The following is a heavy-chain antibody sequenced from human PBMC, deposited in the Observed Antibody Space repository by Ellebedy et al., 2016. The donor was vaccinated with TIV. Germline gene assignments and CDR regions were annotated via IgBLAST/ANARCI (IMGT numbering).Heavy chain of an antibody. J-gene: IGHJ4*02. V-gene: IGHV1-69*13. Sequence: AASVKVSCKASGGTFSGYAISWVRQAPGRGFEWMGGSIPIFGTPNYAQKFQGRVTFTADESTTTAYMELSSLRSEDTALYYCAKEGDWYYFDTWGQGTLVTVSS. CDR1: GGTFSGYA. CDR3: AKEGDWYYFDT. D-gene: IGHD2-21*02. CDR2: SIPIFGTP.